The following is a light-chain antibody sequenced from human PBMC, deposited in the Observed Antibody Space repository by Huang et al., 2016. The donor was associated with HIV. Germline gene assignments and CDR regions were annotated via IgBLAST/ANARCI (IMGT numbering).Light chain of an antibody. V-gene: IGKV3-15*01. CDR2: GAS. J-gene: IGKJ2*01. CDR3: QQYNNWPLYT. CDR1: PSVSSN. Sequence: EIVMTQSPDTLSVSPGERATISCRASPSVSSNLAWYQQKPGQAPRLLIYGASTRASVIPARFSGSGSGTEFTLTIISLHSEDFAVYYCQQYNNWPLYTFGQGTKLEIK.